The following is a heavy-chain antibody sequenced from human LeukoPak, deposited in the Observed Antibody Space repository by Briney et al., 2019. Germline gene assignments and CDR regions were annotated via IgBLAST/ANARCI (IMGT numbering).Heavy chain of an antibody. CDR2: VYYSGTT. CDR1: GGSISSYY. V-gene: IGHV4-59*08. J-gene: IGHJ1*01. CDR3: ARHGAAVGPFQL. Sequence: SETLSLTCTVSGGSISSYYWSWIRQPPGKGLEWIGYVYYSGTTNYTPSLESRVTISVDTSKNTSSLKLTSVAAADTAVYYCARHGAAVGPFQLWGQSTLVTVSS. D-gene: IGHD4-23*01.